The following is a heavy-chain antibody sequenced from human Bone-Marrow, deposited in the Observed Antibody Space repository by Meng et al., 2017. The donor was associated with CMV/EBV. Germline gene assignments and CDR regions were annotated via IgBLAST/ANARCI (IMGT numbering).Heavy chain of an antibody. CDR2: IIPILGIA. CDR3: ARGRMIVPAAMLYYYGMDV. Sequence: SVKVSCKASGGTFSSYAISWVRQAPGQGLEWMGGIIPILGIANYAQKFQGRVTITADKSTNTAYMELSSLRSEDTAVYYCARGRMIVPAAMLYYYGMDVWGQGTTVTVSS. J-gene: IGHJ6*02. D-gene: IGHD2-2*01. CDR1: GGTFSSYA. V-gene: IGHV1-69*10.